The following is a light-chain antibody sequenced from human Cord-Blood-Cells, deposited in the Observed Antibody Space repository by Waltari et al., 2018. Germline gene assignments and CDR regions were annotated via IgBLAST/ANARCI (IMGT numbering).Light chain of an antibody. Sequence: SYELTQPPSVSVSPGQTASITCPGDQLVDTYACWYQQKPGQSPVLVIYQDSKRPSGIPERFSGSNSGNTATLTISGTQAMDEADYYCQAWDSSTVVFGGGTKLTVL. CDR3: QAWDSSTVV. J-gene: IGLJ2*01. V-gene: IGLV3-1*01. CDR2: QDS. CDR1: QLVDTY.